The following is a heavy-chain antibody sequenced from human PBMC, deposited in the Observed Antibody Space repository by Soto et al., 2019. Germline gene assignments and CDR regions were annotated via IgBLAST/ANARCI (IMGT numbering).Heavy chain of an antibody. CDR1: GGSISSYY. V-gene: IGHV4-59*08. Sequence: SETLSLTCTVSGGSISSYYWSWIRQPPGKGLEWIGYIYYTGSTNYNPSLKSRVTISVDTSKNQFSLKLSSVTAADTAVYYCARYNWYFDLWGRGTLVTAPQ. CDR2: IYYTGST. J-gene: IGHJ2*01. CDR3: ARYNWYFDL.